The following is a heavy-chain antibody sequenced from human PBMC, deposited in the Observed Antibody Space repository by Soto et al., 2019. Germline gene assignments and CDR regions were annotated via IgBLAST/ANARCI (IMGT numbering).Heavy chain of an antibody. CDR1: GYSFTSYW. CDR2: IYPGDSDT. Sequence: PGESLKISCKGSGYSFTSYWIGWVRQMPGKGLEWMGIIYPGDSDTRYSPSFQGQVTISADKSISTAYLQWSSLKASDTALYYCARSPQPTRGIHWYFDLWGRGILVTVSS. CDR3: ARSPQPTRGIHWYFDL. V-gene: IGHV5-51*01. D-gene: IGHD1-26*01. J-gene: IGHJ2*01.